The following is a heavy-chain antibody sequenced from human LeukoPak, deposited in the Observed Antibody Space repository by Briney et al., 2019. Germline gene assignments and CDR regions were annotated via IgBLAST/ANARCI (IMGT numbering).Heavy chain of an antibody. V-gene: IGHV4-34*01. Sequence: SETLSLTCAVYGGSFSGYYWSWIRQPPGKGLEWIGEINHSGSTNYNPSLKTRVTISVDMSKNQFSLKLSSVTAADTAVYYCARTNSGYYDSSGYYWDFDYWGQGTLVTVSS. CDR1: GGSFSGYY. CDR2: INHSGST. D-gene: IGHD3-22*01. J-gene: IGHJ4*02. CDR3: ARTNSGYYDSSGYYWDFDY.